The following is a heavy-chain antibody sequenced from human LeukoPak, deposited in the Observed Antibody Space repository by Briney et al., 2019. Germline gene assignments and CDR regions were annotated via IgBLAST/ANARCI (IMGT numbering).Heavy chain of an antibody. D-gene: IGHD6-13*01. J-gene: IGHJ6*02. CDR3: ARDSSSWYVPGVYGMDV. V-gene: IGHV3-21*01. Sequence: GGSLRLSCAASGFTFSSYAMSWVRQAPGKGLEWVSSISSSSSYIYYADSVKGRFTISRDNAKNSLYLQMNSLRAEDTAVYYCARDSSSWYVPGVYGMDVWGQGTTVTVSS. CDR1: GFTFSSYA. CDR2: ISSSSSYI.